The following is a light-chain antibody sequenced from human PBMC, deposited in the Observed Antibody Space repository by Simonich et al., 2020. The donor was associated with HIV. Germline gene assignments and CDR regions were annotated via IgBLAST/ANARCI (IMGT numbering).Light chain of an antibody. Sequence: AIQLTQSPSSLSASVGDKVTMTCRTSQGISSALAWYQQKPGKAPKLLIHDASSLESGVPSRFSGSGSGTDFTLTSSSLQPEDFATYYCQQFNSYPITVGQGTRLEIK. V-gene: IGKV1-13*02. CDR3: QQFNSYPIT. CDR2: DAS. CDR1: QGISSA. J-gene: IGKJ5*01.